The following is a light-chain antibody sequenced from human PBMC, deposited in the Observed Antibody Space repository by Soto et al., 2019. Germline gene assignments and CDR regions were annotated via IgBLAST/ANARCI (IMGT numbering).Light chain of an antibody. Sequence: QSVLTQPPSASGTPGQRVTISCSGSNSNIGSNYVNWFQQLPGTAPKLLIYRNNQRPSGVPDRFSGSKTGTSASLAIGGLQSEDGADYYCAAWDDSLGAYVFGTGTKLTVL. CDR2: RNN. J-gene: IGLJ1*01. V-gene: IGLV1-47*01. CDR1: NSNIGSNY. CDR3: AAWDDSLGAYV.